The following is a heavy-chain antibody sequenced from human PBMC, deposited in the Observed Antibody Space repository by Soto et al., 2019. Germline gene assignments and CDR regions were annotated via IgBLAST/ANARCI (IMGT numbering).Heavy chain of an antibody. CDR2: IYYSGST. J-gene: IGHJ4*02. CDR1: GGSISSGDYY. D-gene: IGHD5-18*01. V-gene: IGHV4-30-4*01. CDR3: ASHSYGYTSYDY. Sequence: QVQLQESGPGLVKPSQTLSLTCTVSGGSISSGDYYWSWIRQPPGKGLEWIGYIYYSGSTYYNPSPTSPVTKPLDTSTTQFTLTLRSVTAADTAVYYCASHSYGYTSYDYWGQGTLVTVSS.